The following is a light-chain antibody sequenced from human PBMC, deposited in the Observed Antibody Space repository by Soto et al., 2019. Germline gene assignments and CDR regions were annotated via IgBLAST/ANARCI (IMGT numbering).Light chain of an antibody. V-gene: IGKV3-20*01. J-gene: IGKJ3*01. Sequence: EIVLTQSPGTLSLSPGERATLSCRASQSVYRNFLAWYQQKPGQAPRLLIYGASSRATGIPDRFSGSGSGTEVSLIISRLEPEDFAVYYCQQYGSSPSTFGPGTKVHIK. CDR1: QSVYRNF. CDR2: GAS. CDR3: QQYGSSPST.